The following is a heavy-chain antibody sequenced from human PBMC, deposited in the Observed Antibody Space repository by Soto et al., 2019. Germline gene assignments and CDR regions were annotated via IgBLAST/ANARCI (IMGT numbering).Heavy chain of an antibody. CDR1: GYRFTNYW. J-gene: IGHJ6*02. CDR3: ARTAAAGKYYYGVDV. Sequence: GESLKISCKGSGYRFTNYWIGWVRQMPGKGLEWMGIIYPGDSDTRYSPSFQGQVTISADKSISTAYLQWSSLKASDTAMYYCARTAAAGKYYYGVDVWGQGTMVTVSS. CDR2: IYPGDSDT. D-gene: IGHD6-13*01. V-gene: IGHV5-51*01.